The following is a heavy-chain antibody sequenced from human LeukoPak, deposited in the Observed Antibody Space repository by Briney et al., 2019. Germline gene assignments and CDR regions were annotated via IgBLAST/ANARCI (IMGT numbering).Heavy chain of an antibody. D-gene: IGHD2-21*01. J-gene: IGHJ4*02. CDR3: ARASSYGHFDS. CDR2: IYSGGST. Sequence: GGSLRLSCAASGFTVSSNYMSWVRQAPGKGLEWVSVIYSGGSTYYADSVKGRFAISRDNSKNTLYLQMNSLSADDTAVYYCARASSYGHFDSWGQGTLVTVSS. V-gene: IGHV3-53*05. CDR1: GFTVSSNY.